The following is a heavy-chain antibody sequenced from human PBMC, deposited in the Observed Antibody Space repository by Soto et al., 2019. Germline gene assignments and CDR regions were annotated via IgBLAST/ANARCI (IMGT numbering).Heavy chain of an antibody. J-gene: IGHJ4*02. Sequence: QITLKESGPTLVKPTQTLTLTCTFSGFSLSTHTVGVAWIRQPPGKALEWLALIYWDEHKRYSPSLKSRLTITQDTSKNQVVLTTTYMGPVDTATYYCAHIVPFDYRGYNFEFWGQGILVTVSS. CDR3: AHIVPFDYRGYNFEF. CDR1: GFSLSTHTVG. CDR2: IYWDEHK. D-gene: IGHD3-9*01. V-gene: IGHV2-5*02.